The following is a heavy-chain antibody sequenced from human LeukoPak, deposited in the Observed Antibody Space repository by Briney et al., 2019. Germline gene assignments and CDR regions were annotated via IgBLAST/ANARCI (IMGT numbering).Heavy chain of an antibody. CDR2: INPNSGGT. CDR3: ARVEETATSY. Sequence: ASVKVSCKASGYTFTGYYVHWVRQAPGQGLEWMGWINPNSGGTNYAQKFQGRVTMTRDTSISTAYMELSRLRSDDTAVYYCARVEETATSYWGQGTLVTVSS. J-gene: IGHJ4*02. V-gene: IGHV1-2*02. CDR1: GYTFTGYY.